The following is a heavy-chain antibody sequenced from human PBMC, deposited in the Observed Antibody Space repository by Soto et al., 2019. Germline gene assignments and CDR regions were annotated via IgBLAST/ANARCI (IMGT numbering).Heavy chain of an antibody. CDR1: GFTFDDYA. Sequence: EVQLVESGGGLVQPGRSLRLSCAASGFTFDDYAMHWVRQAPGKGLEWVSGISWNSGSIGYADSVKGRFTISRDNAKNSLYLQMNSLRAEDTALYYCAKIQDVWGSYYFDCWGQGTLVTVSS. J-gene: IGHJ4*02. CDR3: AKIQDVWGSYYFDC. V-gene: IGHV3-9*01. D-gene: IGHD3-16*01. CDR2: ISWNSGSI.